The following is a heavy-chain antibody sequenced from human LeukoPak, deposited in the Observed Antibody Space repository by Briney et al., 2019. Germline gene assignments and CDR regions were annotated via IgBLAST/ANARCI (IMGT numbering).Heavy chain of an antibody. CDR3: ARPAAKYSNYYFDY. CDR1: GGSISSSSYY. Sequence: PSETLSLTCTVSGGSISSSSYYWGWIRRPPGKGLEWIGSIYYSGTTYYNPSPKSRVTISVDTSKNQFSLNLSSVTAADTAVYYCARPAAKYSNYYFDYWGQGTLVTVSS. J-gene: IGHJ4*02. V-gene: IGHV4-39*01. CDR2: IYYSGTT. D-gene: IGHD4-11*01.